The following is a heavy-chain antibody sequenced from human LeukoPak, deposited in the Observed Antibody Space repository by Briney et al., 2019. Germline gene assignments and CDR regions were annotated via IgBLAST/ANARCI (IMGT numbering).Heavy chain of an antibody. CDR3: ARDLYSAYDFSYYGLDV. CDR1: GGSVSSGISY. D-gene: IGHD5-12*01. Sequence: PSETLSLTCSVSGGSVSSGISYWSWIRQPPGEGLEWIAYISDSGRSDYNPSLRGRVTISLDTSKNQFSLRLSSVTAADTAVYYCARDLYSAYDFSYYGLDVWGQGTTVTVSS. CDR2: ISDSGRS. V-gene: IGHV4-61*01. J-gene: IGHJ6*02.